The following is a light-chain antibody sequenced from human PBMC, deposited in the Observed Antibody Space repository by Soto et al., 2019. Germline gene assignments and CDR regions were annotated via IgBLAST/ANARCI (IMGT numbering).Light chain of an antibody. CDR1: STDFENYNL. CDR3: SSYAGSSARVV. J-gene: IGLJ2*01. Sequence: QSALTQPASVSGSPGQSITISCTRSSTDFENYNLVSWYQHCPDKAPKLIIYEGTKRPSEISDRFSGSESDTTASLIISGXXXXXXXXXXCSSYAGSSARVVFGGGTKLTVL. V-gene: IGLV2-23*01. CDR2: EGT.